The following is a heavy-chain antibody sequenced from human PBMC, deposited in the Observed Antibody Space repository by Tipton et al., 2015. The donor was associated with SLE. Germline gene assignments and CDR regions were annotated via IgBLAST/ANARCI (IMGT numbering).Heavy chain of an antibody. V-gene: IGHV3-74*01. CDR1: GFTFSNYW. CDR3: SRGPTAQGYYYGVDV. J-gene: IGHJ6*02. D-gene: IGHD5-18*01. Sequence: AVSGFTFSNYWIHWVRRSPGKGLVWVSRINSDGSITTYADSVKGRFTISRDNARNTLYLQMDSLRAEDTAVYYCSRGPTAQGYYYGVDVWGQGTTVTVSS. CDR2: INSDGSIT.